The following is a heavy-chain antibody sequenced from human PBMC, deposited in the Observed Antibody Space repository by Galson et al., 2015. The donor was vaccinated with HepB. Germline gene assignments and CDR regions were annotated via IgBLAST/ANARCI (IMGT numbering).Heavy chain of an antibody. J-gene: IGHJ3*02. V-gene: IGHV3-33*01. Sequence: SLRLSCAASGFTFSSYGMHWVRQAPGKGLEWVATIWYDGSNKYYAASVKGRFTISRDNSKNSLYLQMNSLRAEDTAVYYCAREEQQLDFAFDIWGRGTMVTVSS. D-gene: IGHD6-13*01. CDR2: IWYDGSNK. CDR1: GFTFSSYG. CDR3: AREEQQLDFAFDI.